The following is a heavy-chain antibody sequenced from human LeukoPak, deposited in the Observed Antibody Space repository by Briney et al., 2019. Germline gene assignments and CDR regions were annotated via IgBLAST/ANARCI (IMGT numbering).Heavy chain of an antibody. CDR1: GYIFTGYY. J-gene: IGHJ4*02. D-gene: IGHD3-9*01. CDR3: ARSPHILTGENFDY. V-gene: IGHV1-2*02. CDR2: INPNSGGT. Sequence: GASVTVSCKASGYIFTGYYMHWVRQAPGQGLEWMGWINPNSGGTNYAQKFQGRVTMTRDTSISTAYMELSRLRSDDTAVYYCARSPHILTGENFDYWGQGTLLTVSS.